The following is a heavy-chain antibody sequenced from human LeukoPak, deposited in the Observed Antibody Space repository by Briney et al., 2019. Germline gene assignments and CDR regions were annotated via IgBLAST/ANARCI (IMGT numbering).Heavy chain of an antibody. D-gene: IGHD6-6*01. V-gene: IGHV3-7*03. CDR1: GFTFSSYA. J-gene: IGHJ4*02. Sequence: GGSLRLSCAASGFTFSSYAMSWVRQAPGKGLEWVANMKQDGSVKYYVDSMKGRFTTSRDNAKNSLYLQVSGLRAEDTAVYFCARIGYSSSSFDYWGQGVLVTVYS. CDR3: ARIGYSSSSFDY. CDR2: MKQDGSVK.